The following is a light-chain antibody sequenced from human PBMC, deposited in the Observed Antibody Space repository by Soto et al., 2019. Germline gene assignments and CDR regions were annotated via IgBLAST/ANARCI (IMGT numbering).Light chain of an antibody. Sequence: QSALAQPPSASGSPGQSVTISCTGTSGDVGGYNYVSWYQQHPGKAPKLMIYEVSKRPSGVPDRFSGSKSDNTAYLTVSGLQAEDEADYYCISYAGSDNFVCGTGTKVTVL. V-gene: IGLV2-8*01. CDR2: EVS. J-gene: IGLJ1*01. CDR3: ISYAGSDNFV. CDR1: SGDVGGYNY.